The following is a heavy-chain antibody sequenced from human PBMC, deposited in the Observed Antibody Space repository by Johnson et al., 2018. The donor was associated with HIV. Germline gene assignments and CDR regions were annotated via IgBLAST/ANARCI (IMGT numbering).Heavy chain of an antibody. J-gene: IGHJ3*02. CDR3: ARVVAFEVRDLSDYDSTTSNYAFDI. CDR1: GFTFSSYA. CDR2: ISYDGSNK. V-gene: IGHV3-30-3*01. Sequence: QVQLVESGGGVVQPGRSLRLSCSASGFTFSSYAMHWVRQAPGKGLEWVAVISYDGSNKYYADSVTGRFTIFRDNSENTLFLQMNRLRAEDTAVYYCARVVAFEVRDLSDYDSTTSNYAFDIWGQGTMVTVSS. D-gene: IGHD2/OR15-2a*01.